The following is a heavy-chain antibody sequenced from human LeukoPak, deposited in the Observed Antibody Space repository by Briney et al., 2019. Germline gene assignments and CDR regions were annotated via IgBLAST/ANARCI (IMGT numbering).Heavy chain of an antibody. CDR2: ICSGGST. D-gene: IGHD3-3*02. CDR3: ARDRDHFDAFGI. J-gene: IGHJ3*02. V-gene: IGHV3-53*01. CDR1: GFTVSSNY. Sequence: GGSLRLSCAASGFTVSSNYMSWVRQAPGKGLEWVSVICSGGSTYYADSVKGRFTISRDNSKNTLYLQMNSLRAEDTTVYYCARDRDHFDAFGIWGQGTMVTVSS.